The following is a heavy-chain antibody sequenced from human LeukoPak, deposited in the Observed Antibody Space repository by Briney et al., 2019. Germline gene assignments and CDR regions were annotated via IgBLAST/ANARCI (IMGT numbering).Heavy chain of an antibody. Sequence: GGSLRLSCAASGFTFSSYGMHWVRQAPGKGLEWVAVISYDGSNKYYADSVKGRFTISRDNSKNTLYPQMNSLRAEDTAVYYCAREDSSGWHKGPKNFDYWGQGTLVTVSS. D-gene: IGHD6-19*01. J-gene: IGHJ4*02. V-gene: IGHV3-30*03. CDR3: AREDSSGWHKGPKNFDY. CDR1: GFTFSSYG. CDR2: ISYDGSNK.